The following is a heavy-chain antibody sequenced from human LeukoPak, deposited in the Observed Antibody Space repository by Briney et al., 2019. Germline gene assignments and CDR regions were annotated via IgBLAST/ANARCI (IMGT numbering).Heavy chain of an antibody. CDR1: GDSISNYY. V-gene: IGHV4-59*01. D-gene: IGHD2-15*01. CDR3: ARTYCSAGSCYYFDS. Sequence: SETLSLTCTVSGDSISNYYWSWIRQPPGKGLEWIGFFYSGSTNYNPSLKSRVTLSLDTSKNQFSLKLSSVTAADTAVYYCARTYCSAGSCYYFDSWGQGSLVTVSS. CDR2: FYSGST. J-gene: IGHJ4*02.